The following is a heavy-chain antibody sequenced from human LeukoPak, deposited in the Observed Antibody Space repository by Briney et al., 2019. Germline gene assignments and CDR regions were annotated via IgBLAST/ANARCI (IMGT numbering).Heavy chain of an antibody. J-gene: IGHJ3*02. D-gene: IGHD4-17*01. CDR2: ISSSGSTI. CDR3: ARDTVTPRDAFDI. V-gene: IGHV3-11*01. Sequence: GGSLRLSCAASGFTFSDYYMSWIRQAPGKGLEWVSYISSSGSTIYYADSVKGRFTISRDNAKNSLYLQMNSLRAEDTAVYYCARDTVTPRDAFDIWGQGTMVTVSS. CDR1: GFTFSDYY.